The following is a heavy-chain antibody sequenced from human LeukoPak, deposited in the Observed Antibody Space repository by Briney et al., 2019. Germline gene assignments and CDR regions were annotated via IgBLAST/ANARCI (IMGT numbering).Heavy chain of an antibody. J-gene: IGHJ5*02. D-gene: IGHD3-10*01. CDR3: ARGDIIRGDYNWFDP. CDR1: TGSISSYY. CDR2: IYSSGST. V-gene: IGHV4-4*07. Sequence: SEPLSLTCTVSTGSISSYYCSWIRQPAGKGLEYIGRIYSSGSTNYSPSLKSRVTMSVDTSKNQFSLKLTSVTAADTAVYYCARGDIIRGDYNWFDPWGQGILVTVSS.